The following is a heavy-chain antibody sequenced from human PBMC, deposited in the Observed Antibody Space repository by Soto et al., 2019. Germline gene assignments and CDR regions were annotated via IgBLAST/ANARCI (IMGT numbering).Heavy chain of an antibody. CDR2: IFHSGIS. CDR1: GGSITSYH. CDR3: ARRISARTYYFDY. D-gene: IGHD6-6*01. V-gene: IGHV4-30-2*01. Sequence: SETLSLTCVVSGGSITSYHWSWIRQPPGKGLEWIGYIFHSGISYSNPSLKGRVTMSVDGSKNRFSLRLSSVTAADTAVYYCARRISARTYYFDYWGQGTLVTVSS. J-gene: IGHJ4*02.